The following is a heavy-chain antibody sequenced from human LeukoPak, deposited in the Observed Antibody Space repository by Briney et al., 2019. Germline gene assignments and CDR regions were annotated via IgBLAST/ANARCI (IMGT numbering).Heavy chain of an antibody. CDR2: ISYDGSNK. V-gene: IGHV3-30*18. CDR1: GFTFSSYS. Sequence: GGSLRFSCAASGFTFSSYSMNWVRQAPGKGLEWVAVISYDGSNKYYADSVKGRFTISRDNSKNTLYLQMNSLRAEDTAVYYCAKSGDYYFDYWGQGTLVTVSS. J-gene: IGHJ4*02. D-gene: IGHD3-10*01. CDR3: AKSGDYYFDY.